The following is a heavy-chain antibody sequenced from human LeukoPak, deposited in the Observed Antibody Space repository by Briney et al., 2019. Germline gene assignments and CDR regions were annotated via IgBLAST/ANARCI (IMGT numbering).Heavy chain of an antibody. J-gene: IGHJ4*02. V-gene: IGHV4-34*01. CDR3: ARSGSSGEDY. Sequence: PSETLSLTGAVYGGSFSGYYWSWIRQPPGKGLEWIGEINHSGSTNYNPSLKSRVTISVDTSKNQFSLKLSSVTAADTAVYYCARSGSSGEDYWGQGTLVTVSS. CDR1: GGSFSGYY. CDR2: INHSGST. D-gene: IGHD6-13*01.